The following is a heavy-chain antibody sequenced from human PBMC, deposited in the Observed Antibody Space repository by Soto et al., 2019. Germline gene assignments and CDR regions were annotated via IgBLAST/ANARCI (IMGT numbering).Heavy chain of an antibody. J-gene: IGHJ4*02. CDR1: GDSVSSNSAA. Sequence: QSQTLSLTCAISGDSVSSNSAAWNWIRQSPSRGLEWLGRTYYRSKWYNDYAVSVKSRITINPDISKNQFSLQLNSVTPEDTAVYYCARDQYCSGGSCFDYWGQGTLVTVSS. CDR3: ARDQYCSGGSCFDY. D-gene: IGHD2-15*01. CDR2: TYYRSKWYN. V-gene: IGHV6-1*01.